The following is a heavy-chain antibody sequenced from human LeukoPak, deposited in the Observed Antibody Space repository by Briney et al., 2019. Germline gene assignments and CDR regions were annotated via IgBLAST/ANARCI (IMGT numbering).Heavy chain of an antibody. D-gene: IGHD3-22*01. CDR1: GFTFSDYY. J-gene: IGHJ4*02. V-gene: IGHV3-11*01. Sequence: PGGSLRLSCAASGFTFSDYYMSWIRQAPGKGLEWVSYISSSGSTIYYADSVKGRFTISRDNAKNSLYLQMNSLRAEDTAVYYCARDRSYYDSSGPVGYWGQGTLVTVSS. CDR3: ARDRSYYDSSGPVGY. CDR2: ISSSGSTI.